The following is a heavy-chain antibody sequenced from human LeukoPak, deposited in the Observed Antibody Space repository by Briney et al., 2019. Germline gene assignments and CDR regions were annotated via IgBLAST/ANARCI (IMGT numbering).Heavy chain of an antibody. D-gene: IGHD6-25*01. Sequence: GGSLRLSCAASGFTFSTYWMAWVRQAPGKGLEWVASMKQDGNGKYYVDSVKGRFTISRDNAKNSLNLQMNSLRAEDTAVYYCAKDREAAQTFDAFDIWGQGTMVTISS. CDR1: GFTFSTYW. CDR3: AKDREAAQTFDAFDI. J-gene: IGHJ3*02. CDR2: MKQDGNGK. V-gene: IGHV3-7*01.